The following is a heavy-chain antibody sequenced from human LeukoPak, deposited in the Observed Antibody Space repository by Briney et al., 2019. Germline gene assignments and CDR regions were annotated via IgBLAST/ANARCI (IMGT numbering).Heavy chain of an antibody. V-gene: IGHV3-21*01. Sequence: PGRSLRLSCAASGFTFSSYSMNWVRQAPGKGLEWVSSISSSSSYIYYADSVKGRFTISRDNAKNSLYLQMNSLRAEDTAVYYCARDLSCSSTSCYVAKWHRDHDAFDIWGQGTMVTVSS. CDR2: ISSSSSYI. D-gene: IGHD2-2*01. CDR1: GFTFSSYS. CDR3: ARDLSCSSTSCYVAKWHRDHDAFDI. J-gene: IGHJ3*02.